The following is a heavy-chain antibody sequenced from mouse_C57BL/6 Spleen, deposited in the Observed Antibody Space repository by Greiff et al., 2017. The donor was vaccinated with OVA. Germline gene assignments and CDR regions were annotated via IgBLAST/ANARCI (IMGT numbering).Heavy chain of an antibody. CDR1: GYAFSSYW. CDR2: IYPGDGDT. CDR3: ARDYYYGSSYARDY. D-gene: IGHD1-1*01. V-gene: IGHV1-80*01. J-gene: IGHJ4*01. Sequence: VKLQESGAELVKPGASVKISCKASGYAFSSYWMNWVKQRPGKGLEWIGQIYPGDGDTNYNGKFKGKATLTADKSSSTAYMQLSSLTSEDSAVYFCARDYYYGSSYARDYGGQGTSVTVSS.